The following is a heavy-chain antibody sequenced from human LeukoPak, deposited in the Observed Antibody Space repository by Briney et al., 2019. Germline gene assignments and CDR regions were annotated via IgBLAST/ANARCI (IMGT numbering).Heavy chain of an antibody. CDR1: GGSISYYH. V-gene: IGHV4-59*01. Sequence: SGTLTLTCTVSGGSISYYHWSWIRQPPGKGLEWIGYIYDSGTTNYNPSLKSRVTISEDTSKNQFSLKLNSMTAADTAVYYCARGTEYFFDSWGQGTLVTVSS. D-gene: IGHD3-10*01. J-gene: IGHJ4*02. CDR2: IYDSGTT. CDR3: ARGTEYFFDS.